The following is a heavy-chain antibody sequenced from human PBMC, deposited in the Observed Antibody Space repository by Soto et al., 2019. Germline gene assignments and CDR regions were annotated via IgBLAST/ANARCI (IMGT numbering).Heavy chain of an antibody. V-gene: IGHV1-46*01. Sequence: ASVKVSCKASGYTFTSYYMHWVRQAPGQGLEWMGIINPSGGSTSYAQKFQGRVTMTRDTSTSTVYMELSSLRSEDTAVYYCALAPHGHYYDSSGYYVVWGQGTTVTVSS. CDR2: INPSGGST. D-gene: IGHD3-22*01. CDR3: ALAPHGHYYDSSGYYVV. J-gene: IGHJ6*02. CDR1: GYTFTSYY.